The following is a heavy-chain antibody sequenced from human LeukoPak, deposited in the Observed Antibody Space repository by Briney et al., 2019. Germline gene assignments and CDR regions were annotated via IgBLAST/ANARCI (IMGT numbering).Heavy chain of an antibody. CDR1: GYTFTSYY. CDR2: INPSGGST. D-gene: IGHD3-3*01. Sequence: ASVKVSCKASGYTFTSYYMHWVGQAPGQGLEWMGIINPSGGSTSYAQKFQGRVTMTRDTSTSTVYMELSSLRSEDTAVYYCARSFFWSGHGGALDYWGQGTLVTVSS. J-gene: IGHJ4*02. CDR3: ARSFFWSGHGGALDY. V-gene: IGHV1-46*01.